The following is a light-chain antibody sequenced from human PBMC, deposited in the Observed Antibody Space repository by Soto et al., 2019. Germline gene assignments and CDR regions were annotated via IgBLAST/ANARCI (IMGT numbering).Light chain of an antibody. CDR2: DVI. V-gene: IGLV2-14*01. Sequence: QYALTQPGSVSGSPGQSITISCTGTSSDVGGYDYVSWYQQHPGKAPTLLIYDVINRPSGVSFRFSGSKSGNTASLTISGLQAEDDAEYYCSSYTRSSISVFGTGTKVTVL. J-gene: IGLJ1*01. CDR3: SSYTRSSISV. CDR1: SSDVGGYDY.